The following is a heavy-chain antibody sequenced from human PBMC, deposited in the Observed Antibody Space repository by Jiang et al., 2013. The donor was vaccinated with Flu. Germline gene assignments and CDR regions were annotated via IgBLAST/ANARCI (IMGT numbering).Heavy chain of an antibody. V-gene: IGHV1-24*01. D-gene: IGHD2-2*02. CDR3: GGVPAAIGEAYYFDY. CDR2: DPEDGET. J-gene: IGHJ4*02. Sequence: DPEDGETIYAQKFQGRVTMTEDTSTDTAYMELSSLRSGDTAVYYCGGVPAAIGEAYYFDYWGQGTLVTVSS.